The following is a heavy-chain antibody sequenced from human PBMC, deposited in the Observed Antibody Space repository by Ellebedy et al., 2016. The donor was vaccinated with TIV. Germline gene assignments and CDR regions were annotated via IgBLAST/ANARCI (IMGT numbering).Heavy chain of an antibody. J-gene: IGHJ4*02. D-gene: IGHD3-10*01. CDR1: GYTFTGYY. CDR2: INPSGGST. CDR3: ARDGSGDYVFDY. Sequence: ASVKVSXXASGYTFTGYYMHWVRQAPGQGLEWMGIINPSGGSTSYAQKFQGRVTMTRDTSTSTVYMELSSLRSEDTAVYYCARDGSGDYVFDYWGQGTLVTVSS. V-gene: IGHV1-46*01.